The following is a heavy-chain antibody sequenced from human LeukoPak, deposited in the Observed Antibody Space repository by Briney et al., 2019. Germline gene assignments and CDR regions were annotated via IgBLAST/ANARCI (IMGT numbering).Heavy chain of an antibody. CDR2: INPSGYT. V-gene: IGHV4-34*01. J-gene: IGHJ4*02. D-gene: IGHD4/OR15-4a*01. Sequence: SETLSLTCAVSGVSFNNYYWSWVRQTPGKGLEWIGEINPSGYTNDSPSLKSRVTLSIDTSRKQFSLNLRSVTVADTGIYYCTRMTMGHDYWGQGTLVTVSS. CDR3: TRMTMGHDY. CDR1: GVSFNNYY.